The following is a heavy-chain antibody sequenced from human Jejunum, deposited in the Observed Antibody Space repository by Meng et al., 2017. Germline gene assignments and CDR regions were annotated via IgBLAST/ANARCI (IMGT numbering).Heavy chain of an antibody. CDR2: IYWDDDK. Sequence: QIPLKAYGPTPVKPTQTLTLTCTFSGFSLSTDSVGVGWIRQPPGEALEWLALIYWDDDKRYSPSLNSRLTITKDTSKNQVVLTMTSMDPVDTATYYCAHADVLTGYGNFDYWGQGTLVTVSS. CDR1: GFSLSTDSVG. V-gene: IGHV2-5*02. CDR3: AHADVLTGYGNFDY. D-gene: IGHD3-9*01. J-gene: IGHJ4*02.